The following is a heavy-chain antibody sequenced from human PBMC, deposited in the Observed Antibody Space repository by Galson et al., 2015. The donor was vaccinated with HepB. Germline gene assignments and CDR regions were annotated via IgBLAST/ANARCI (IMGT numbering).Heavy chain of an antibody. CDR1: GYTFTSYY. V-gene: IGHV1-46*01. CDR3: ARAPYYYDSISGAFDI. J-gene: IGHJ3*02. CDR2: INPSGGST. Sequence: SVKVSCKASGYTFTSYYMHWVRQAPGQGLEWMGIINPSGGSTSYAQKFQGRVTMTRDTSTSTVYMELSSLRSEDTAVYYCARAPYYYDSISGAFDIWGQGTMVTVSS. D-gene: IGHD3-22*01.